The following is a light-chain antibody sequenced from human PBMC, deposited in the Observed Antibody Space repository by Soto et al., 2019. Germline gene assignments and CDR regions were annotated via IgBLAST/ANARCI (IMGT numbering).Light chain of an antibody. CDR1: QSVSSNY. CDR3: EQYGRSPPLT. CDR2: GAS. V-gene: IGKV3-20*01. J-gene: IGKJ3*01. Sequence: EIVLTQSPGTLSLSPGERATLSCRASQSVSSNYLAWYQQKPGQAPRLLIYGASSRATGIPDRFSGSGSGTDFTLTISRLEPEDFAVYYCEQYGRSPPLTFGPGTEVDIK.